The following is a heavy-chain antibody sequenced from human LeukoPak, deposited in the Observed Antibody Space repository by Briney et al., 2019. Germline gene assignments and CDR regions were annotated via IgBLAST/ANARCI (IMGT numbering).Heavy chain of an antibody. J-gene: IGHJ6*02. V-gene: IGHV3-33*01. Sequence: GGSLRLSCAVSGFTFSSYGMHWVRQAPGKGLEWVAVIWYDGSNKYYADSVKGRFTISRDNSKNTLYLQMNSLRAEDTAVYYCARDVTHSSSWYPTYYYYGMDVWGQGTTVTVSS. CDR1: GFTFSSYG. D-gene: IGHD6-13*01. CDR3: ARDVTHSSSWYPTYYYYGMDV. CDR2: IWYDGSNK.